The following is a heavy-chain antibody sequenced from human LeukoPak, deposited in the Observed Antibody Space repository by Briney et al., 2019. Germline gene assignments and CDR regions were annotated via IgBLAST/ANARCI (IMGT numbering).Heavy chain of an antibody. CDR2: ISSSSSYI. V-gene: IGHV3-21*01. CDR1: GFTFSSYS. Sequence: GGSLRLSCAASGFTFSSYSMNWVRQAPGKGLEWVSSISSSSSYIYYADSVKGRFTISRDNAKNSLYLQMNSLRAEDTAGYYCARDPYGGIVVANYYMDVWGKGTTVTVSS. CDR3: ARDPYGGIVVANYYMDV. J-gene: IGHJ6*03. D-gene: IGHD2-2*01.